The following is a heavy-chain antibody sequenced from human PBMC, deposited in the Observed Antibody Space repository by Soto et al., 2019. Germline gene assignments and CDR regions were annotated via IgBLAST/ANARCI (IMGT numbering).Heavy chain of an antibody. J-gene: IGHJ3*02. D-gene: IGHD3-3*01. V-gene: IGHV3-23*01. CDR2: ISGSGGST. CDR1: GFTFSSHA. CDR3: AIQLNYDFWSGNPDAFDT. Sequence: EVQLLESGGGLVQPGGSLRLSCAASGFTFSSHAMSWVRQAPGKGLEWVSGISGSGGSTYSADSVKGRFTISRDNSKNTLYLQMNSLRAEDTALYYCAIQLNYDFWSGNPDAFDTWGQGTMVIVSS.